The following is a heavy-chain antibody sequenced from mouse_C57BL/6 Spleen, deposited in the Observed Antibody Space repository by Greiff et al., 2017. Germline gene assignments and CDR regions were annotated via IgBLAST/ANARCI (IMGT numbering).Heavy chain of an antibody. V-gene: IGHV5-9-1*02. D-gene: IGHD3-3*01. Sequence: EVQVVESGSGLVKPGGSLKLSCAASGFTFSSYAMSWVRQTPEKRLEWVAYISSGGDYIYYADTVKGRFTISRDNARNTLYLQMSSLKSEDTAMYYCTRERRDSSYAMDYWGQGTSVTVSS. J-gene: IGHJ4*01. CDR2: ISSGGDYI. CDR1: GFTFSSYA. CDR3: TRERRDSSYAMDY.